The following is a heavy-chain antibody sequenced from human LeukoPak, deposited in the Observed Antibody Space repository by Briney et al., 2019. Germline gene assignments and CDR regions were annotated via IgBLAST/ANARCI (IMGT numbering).Heavy chain of an antibody. CDR3: ARGPPTMIVVVLRGWFDP. CDR1: GGSFSGYY. D-gene: IGHD3-22*01. Sequence: PSETLSLTCAVYGGSFSGYYWSWIRQPPGKGLEWIGEINHSGSTNYNPSLKSRVTISVDTSKNQFSLKLSSATAADTAVCYCARGPPTMIVVVLRGWFDPWGQGTLVTVSS. J-gene: IGHJ5*02. V-gene: IGHV4-34*01. CDR2: INHSGST.